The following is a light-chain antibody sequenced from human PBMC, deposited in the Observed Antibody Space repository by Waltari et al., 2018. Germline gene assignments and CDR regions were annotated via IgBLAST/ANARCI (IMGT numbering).Light chain of an antibody. CDR3: CSYAGSNSWV. J-gene: IGLJ3*02. Sequence: QSALTQPRSVSGSPGQPVTIPCTGTSSDVGGYNYVSWYQHHPGKAPKLMIYDVTKVPSGVPDRFSGSKSGNTASLTISGLQASDDTYYYCCSYAGSNSWVFGGGTKLTVL. CDR1: SSDVGGYNY. V-gene: IGLV2-11*01. CDR2: DVT.